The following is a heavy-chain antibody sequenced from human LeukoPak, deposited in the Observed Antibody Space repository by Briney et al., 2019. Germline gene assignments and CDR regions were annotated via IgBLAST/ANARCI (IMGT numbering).Heavy chain of an antibody. CDR3: ANSPDTPMGES. D-gene: IGHD5-18*01. V-gene: IGHV4-34*01. CDR2: INHSRST. Sequence: SETLSLTCTLYGGSFSGYDWIWIRQPPGKGLEWIGEINHSRSTNYNPSLKSRVTISVDTSKNQFSLKLSSVTAADTAVYYCANSPDTPMGESWGQGTLVTVSS. CDR1: GGSFSGYD. J-gene: IGHJ4*02.